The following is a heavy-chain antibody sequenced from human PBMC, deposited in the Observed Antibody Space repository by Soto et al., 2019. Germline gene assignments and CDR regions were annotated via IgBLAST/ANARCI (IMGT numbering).Heavy chain of an antibody. J-gene: IGHJ4*02. V-gene: IGHV4-59*01. D-gene: IGHD5-18*01. CDR1: GGSISNYY. Sequence: SSETLSLTCTVSGGSISNYYLSWVRQSPGKGLEWIGYIFYIGSTNYNPSPKSRVTVSLETYKNQFSLKLKAVTAADTAVYYCVRGGGGYGNGTIDYWGQGTLVTVSS. CDR3: VRGGGGYGNGTIDY. CDR2: IFYIGST.